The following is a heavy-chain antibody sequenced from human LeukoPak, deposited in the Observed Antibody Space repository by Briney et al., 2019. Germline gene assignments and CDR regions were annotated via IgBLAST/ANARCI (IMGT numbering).Heavy chain of an antibody. J-gene: IGHJ4*02. CDR2: IKQDGSEK. Sequence: QSGGSLRLSCAASGFTFSSYWMSWVRQAPGKGLEWVVNIKQDGSEKYYVDSVKGRFTISRDNAKNSLYLQMNSLRAEDTAVYYCARDADYDFWSGYSSFDYWGQGTLVTVSS. CDR3: ARDADYDFWSGYSSFDY. D-gene: IGHD3-3*01. V-gene: IGHV3-7*01. CDR1: GFTFSSYW.